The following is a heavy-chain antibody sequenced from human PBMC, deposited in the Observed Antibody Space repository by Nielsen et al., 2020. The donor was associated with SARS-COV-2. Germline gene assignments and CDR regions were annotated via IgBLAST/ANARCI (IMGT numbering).Heavy chain of an antibody. D-gene: IGHD2/OR15-2a*01. J-gene: IGHJ4*02. CDR3: ARLRDDGYYFDTGPYDY. CDR2: IYRAGST. V-gene: IGHV3-66*04. Sequence: GGSLRLSCAASGFSVRSNFMTWVRQAPGKGLEWVSVIYRAGSTYYADSVKGRFTISRDNAKNTVYLQMNSLRAEDTAVYYCARLRDDGYYFDTGPYDYWGQGTPVNVSS. CDR1: GFSVRSNF.